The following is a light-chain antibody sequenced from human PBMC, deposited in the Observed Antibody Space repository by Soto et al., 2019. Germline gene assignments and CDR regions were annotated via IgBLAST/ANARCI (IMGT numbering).Light chain of an antibody. Sequence: DIQLTQSPSSLSASVGDRVTITCRASQSISNYVAWYQQKPGNIPKLLIYAASTLHLGVPSRFSGSGSGTDFTLTISSLRPEDVATYYCQKYNRAPITFGPGTKVDI. CDR1: QSISNY. CDR3: QKYNRAPIT. J-gene: IGKJ3*01. V-gene: IGKV1-27*01. CDR2: AAS.